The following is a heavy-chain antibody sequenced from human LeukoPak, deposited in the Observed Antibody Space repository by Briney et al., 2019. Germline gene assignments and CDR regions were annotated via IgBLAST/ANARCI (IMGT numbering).Heavy chain of an antibody. CDR1: GGSISSYY. D-gene: IGHD6-19*01. V-gene: IGHV4-59*01. Sequence: SETLSLTCTVSGGSISSYYWSRIRQPPGKGLEWIGYIYNNGRTNYNPSLKSRVTISVDTSKNQFSLKLSSVTAADTAGYYCARVMGSDWYPLAYWGQGTLVTVSS. CDR3: ARVMGSDWYPLAY. J-gene: IGHJ4*02. CDR2: IYNNGRT.